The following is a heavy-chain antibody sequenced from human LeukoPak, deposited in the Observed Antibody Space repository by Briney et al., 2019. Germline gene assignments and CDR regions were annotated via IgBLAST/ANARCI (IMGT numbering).Heavy chain of an antibody. CDR1: GGTFSSYA. CDR3: ARDGIAARTDPFDY. D-gene: IGHD6-6*01. Sequence: SVKVSCKASGGTFSSYAISWVRQAPGQGLEWMGRIIPIFGTADYAQKFQGRVTITTDESTSTAYMELSSLRSEDTAVYYCARDGIAARTDPFDYWGQGTLVTVSS. CDR2: IIPIFGTA. J-gene: IGHJ4*02. V-gene: IGHV1-69*05.